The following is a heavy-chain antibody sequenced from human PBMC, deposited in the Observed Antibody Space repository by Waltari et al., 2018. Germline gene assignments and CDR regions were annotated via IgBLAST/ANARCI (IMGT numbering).Heavy chain of an antibody. Sequence: QVQLVESGGGVVQPGRSLRLSCAASGFTFRSYAMHWVRQAPGKGLEWVAVISYDGSNKYYADSVKGRFTISRDNSKNTLYLQMNSLRAEDTAVYYCARDQGGYSYGYALDYWGQGTLVTVSS. V-gene: IGHV3-30-3*01. J-gene: IGHJ4*02. CDR2: ISYDGSNK. CDR1: GFTFRSYA. D-gene: IGHD5-18*01. CDR3: ARDQGGYSYGYALDY.